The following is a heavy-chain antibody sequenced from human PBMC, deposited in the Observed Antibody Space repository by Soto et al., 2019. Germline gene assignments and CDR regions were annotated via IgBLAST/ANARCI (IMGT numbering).Heavy chain of an antibody. CDR2: ISAHNGNT. CDR3: ARGRYGDY. D-gene: IGHD1-1*01. CDR1: GYGFTTYG. Sequence: QVHLVQSGAEVKKPGASVKVSCKGSGYGFTTYGITWVRQAPGQGLEWMAWISAHNGNTNYAQKLQGRVTVTIDTSTSTAYMELSSRRSDATGVYYCARGRYGDYWGQGAMFTVS. V-gene: IGHV1-18*01. J-gene: IGHJ4*02.